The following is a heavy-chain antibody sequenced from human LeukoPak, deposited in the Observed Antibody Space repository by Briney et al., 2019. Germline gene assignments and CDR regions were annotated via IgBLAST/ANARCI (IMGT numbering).Heavy chain of an antibody. D-gene: IGHD2-2*01. CDR3: AKDAHSPTIVVVPVTPDYYMDV. Sequence: GGSLRLSCAASGFTFSSYSMNWVRQPPGKGLEWVSSISSSSSYIYYADSVKGRFTISRDNAKNSLYLQLNSLRAEDTAVYYCAKDAHSPTIVVVPVTPDYYMDVWGKGTTVTVSS. V-gene: IGHV3-21*01. CDR1: GFTFSSYS. CDR2: ISSSSSYI. J-gene: IGHJ6*03.